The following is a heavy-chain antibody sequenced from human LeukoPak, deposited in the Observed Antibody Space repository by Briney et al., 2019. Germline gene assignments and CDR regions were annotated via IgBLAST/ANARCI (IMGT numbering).Heavy chain of an antibody. CDR3: AKDAYFKFFKDWGGGSPTDC. CDR1: GFTFSSYA. J-gene: IGHJ4*02. D-gene: IGHD3-16*01. V-gene: IGHV3-23*01. Sequence: GGSLRLSCAASGFTFSSYAMSWVRQAPGKGLEWVSAISGSGGSTYYADSVKGRFTISRDNSKNTLYLQMNSLRAEDTAVYYCAKDAYFKFFKDWGGGSPTDCWGQGTPVTVSS. CDR2: ISGSGGST.